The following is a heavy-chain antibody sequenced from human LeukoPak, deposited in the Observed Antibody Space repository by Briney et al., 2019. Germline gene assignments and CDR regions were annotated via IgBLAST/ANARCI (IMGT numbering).Heavy chain of an antibody. CDR2: INHSGST. V-gene: IGHV4-39*07. CDR1: GGSISSSSYY. D-gene: IGHD5-24*01. CDR3: ARDRLRDGYNYIDY. Sequence: PSETLSLTCTVSGGSISSSSYYWGWIRQPPGKGLEWIGEINHSGSTNYNPSLKSRVTISVDTSKNQFSLKLSSVTAADTAVYYCARDRLRDGYNYIDYWGQGTLVTVSS. J-gene: IGHJ4*02.